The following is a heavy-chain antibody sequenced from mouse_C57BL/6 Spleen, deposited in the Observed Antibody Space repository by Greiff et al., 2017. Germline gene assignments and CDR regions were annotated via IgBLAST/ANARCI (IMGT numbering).Heavy chain of an antibody. CDR3: AREDYGNSESWFAY. V-gene: IGHV1-7*01. CDR1: GYTFTSYW. Sequence: VQLQESGAELAKPGASVKLSCKASGYTFTSYWMHWVKQRPGQGLEWIGYINPSSGYTKYNQKFKDKATLTADKSSSTAYMRLSSLTYGVSAVYYCAREDYGNSESWFAYWGQGTLVTVSA. J-gene: IGHJ3*01. CDR2: INPSSGYT. D-gene: IGHD2-1*01.